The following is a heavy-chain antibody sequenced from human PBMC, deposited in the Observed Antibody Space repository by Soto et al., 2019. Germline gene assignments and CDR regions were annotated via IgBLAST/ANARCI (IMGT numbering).Heavy chain of an antibody. V-gene: IGHV4-39*01. CDR3: ARLTEEGYYYYMDV. CDR2: IYYSGST. J-gene: IGHJ6*03. CDR1: GGSISSSSYY. Sequence: SETLSLTCTVSGGSISSSSYYWGWIRRPPGKGLEWIGSIYYSGSTYYNPSLKSRVTISVDASKNQFSLKLSSVTAADTAVYYCARLTEEGYYYYMDVWGKGTTVTVSS.